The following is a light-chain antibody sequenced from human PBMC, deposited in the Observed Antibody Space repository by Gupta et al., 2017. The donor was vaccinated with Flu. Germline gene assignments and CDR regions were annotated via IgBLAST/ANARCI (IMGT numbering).Light chain of an antibody. Sequence: QSVLTQPPSASGTPGQRVTISCSGSISNIGGNPVYWYQPLPGTAPKLLVSYNKQRPSGVPDRFAGSKSGTSASLAISGLPSEDEADYDCDAWDDSLNGTNWVFGGGTKLTVL. V-gene: IGLV1-44*01. CDR3: DAWDDSLNGTNWV. CDR2: YNK. CDR1: ISNIGGNP. J-gene: IGLJ3*02.